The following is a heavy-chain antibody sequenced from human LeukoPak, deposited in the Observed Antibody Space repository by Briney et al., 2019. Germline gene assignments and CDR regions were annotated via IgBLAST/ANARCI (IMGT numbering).Heavy chain of an antibody. Sequence: QPGGSLRLSCAASGFTVSSEYMNWVRQAPGKGLEWVSSISSTGGTTYYADSVKGRFTISRDNSKNTLYLQMNSLRAEDTAVYYCAKVAPEDCSGGSCYLELYFDYWGQGTLVTVSS. J-gene: IGHJ4*02. CDR3: AKVAPEDCSGGSCYLELYFDY. V-gene: IGHV3-23*01. CDR2: ISSTGGTT. CDR1: GFTVSSEY. D-gene: IGHD2-15*01.